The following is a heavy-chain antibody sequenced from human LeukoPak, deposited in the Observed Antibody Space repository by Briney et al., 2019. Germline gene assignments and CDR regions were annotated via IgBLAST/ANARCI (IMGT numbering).Heavy chain of an antibody. Sequence: GGSLRLSCTVSGFTVSSNSMSWVRQAPGKGLEWVSFIYSDNTHYSDSVKGRFTISRDNSKNTLYLQMNGLRAEDTAVYYCARFEWYSSSWDLDYWGQGTLVTVSS. V-gene: IGHV3-53*01. D-gene: IGHD6-13*01. CDR3: ARFEWYSSSWDLDY. J-gene: IGHJ4*02. CDR1: GFTVSSNS. CDR2: IYSDNT.